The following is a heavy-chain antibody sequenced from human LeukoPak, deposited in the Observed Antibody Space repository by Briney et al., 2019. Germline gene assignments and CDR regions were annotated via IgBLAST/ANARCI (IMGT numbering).Heavy chain of an antibody. D-gene: IGHD6-19*01. J-gene: IGHJ4*02. CDR1: GCTLTSYG. V-gene: IGHV1-18*01. CDR2: ISAYNGNT. Sequence: ASLKVSCKAAGCTLTSYGISCGLQAPGQGLKGSRWISAYNGNTNYAQKLQGRVTMTTDTSTSTDYMGLRSLRSDDTAVYYCARDRQWLVTTAFDYWGQGTLVTVSS. CDR3: ARDRQWLVTTAFDY.